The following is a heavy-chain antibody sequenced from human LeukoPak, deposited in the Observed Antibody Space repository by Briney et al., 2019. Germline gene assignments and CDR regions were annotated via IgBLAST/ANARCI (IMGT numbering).Heavy chain of an antibody. Sequence: PSETLSLTCAAYGGSFSGYYWSWIRQPPGKGLEWIGEINHSGSTNYNPSLKSRVTISVDTSKNQFSLKLSSVTAADTAVYYCARERFAQLWYRGYFQHWGQGTLITVSS. V-gene: IGHV4-34*01. CDR3: ARERFAQLWYRGYFQH. CDR1: GGSFSGYY. CDR2: INHSGST. D-gene: IGHD5-18*01. J-gene: IGHJ1*01.